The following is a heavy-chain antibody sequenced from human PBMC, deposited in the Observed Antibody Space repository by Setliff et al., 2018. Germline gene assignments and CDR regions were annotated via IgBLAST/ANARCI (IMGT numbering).Heavy chain of an antibody. CDR1: GLTLTPYT. D-gene: IGHD5-18*01. CDR2: ISDTSAFI. CDR3: ARHYPNGGYSYGGDWFDP. V-gene: IGHV3-21*06. J-gene: IGHJ5*02. Sequence: GGSLRLSCAASGLTLTPYTMTWVRQAPGKGPEWVSSISDTSAFIYYADSVKGRFTISRDNAKNTLYLQMNSLRADDTAVYYCARHYPNGGYSYGGDWFDPWGQGTLVTVSS.